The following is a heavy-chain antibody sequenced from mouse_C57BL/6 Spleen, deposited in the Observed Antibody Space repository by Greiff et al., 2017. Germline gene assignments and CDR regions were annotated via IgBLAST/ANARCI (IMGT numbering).Heavy chain of an antibody. CDR2: ISDGGSYT. CDR3: ARSYYSNYESLFWFAY. D-gene: IGHD2-5*01. J-gene: IGHJ3*01. CDR1: GFTFSSYA. V-gene: IGHV5-4*03. Sequence: EVKLVESGGGLVKPGGSLKLSCAASGFTFSSYAMSWVRQTPEKRLEWVATISDGGSYTYYPDNVKGRFTISRDNAKNNLYLQMSHLKSEDTAMYYCARSYYSNYESLFWFAYWGQGTLVTVSA.